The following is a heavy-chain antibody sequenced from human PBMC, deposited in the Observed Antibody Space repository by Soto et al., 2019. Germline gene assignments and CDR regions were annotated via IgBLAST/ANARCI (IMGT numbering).Heavy chain of an antibody. CDR2: INHSGST. J-gene: IGHJ6*02. CDR1: GGSFSGYY. Sequence: SETLSLTCAVYGGSFSGYYWSWIRHPPGKGLEWIGEINHSGSTNYNPSLKSRVTISVDTSKNQFSLKLSSVTAADTAVYYCARGTSGYDQNYYYYYGMDVWGQGTTVTVSS. CDR3: ARGTSGYDQNYYYYYGMDV. V-gene: IGHV4-34*01. D-gene: IGHD5-12*01.